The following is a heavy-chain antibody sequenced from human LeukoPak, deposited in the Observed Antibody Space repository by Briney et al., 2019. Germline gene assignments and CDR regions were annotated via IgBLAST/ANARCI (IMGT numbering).Heavy chain of an antibody. J-gene: IGHJ4*02. D-gene: IGHD3-10*01. V-gene: IGHV4-39*01. CDR3: ARTRYYYNSRSYGAPYYFDY. CDR2: VYYSGST. Sequence: SETLSLTCTVSAGSISSTSYSWGWLRQPLGKGLEWIGSVYYSGSTYYNPSLKSRVTISVDTSKNQFSLKLSSVTAADTAVYYCARTRYYYNSRSYGAPYYFDYWGQGTLVTVSS. CDR1: AGSISSTSYS.